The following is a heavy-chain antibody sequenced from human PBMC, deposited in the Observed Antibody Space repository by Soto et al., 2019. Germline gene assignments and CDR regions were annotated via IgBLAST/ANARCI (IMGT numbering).Heavy chain of an antibody. Sequence: PGGSLRLSCTASGFTFGDYAMSWFRQAPRKGLEWVGFIRSKADGGTTEYAASVKGRFTISRDDSKSIAYLQMNSLKTEDTAVYYCTRGVHCTNGVCYSYWGQGTLVTVSS. CDR2: IRSKADGGTT. V-gene: IGHV3-49*03. CDR3: TRGVHCTNGVCYSY. J-gene: IGHJ4*02. CDR1: GFTFGDYA. D-gene: IGHD2-8*01.